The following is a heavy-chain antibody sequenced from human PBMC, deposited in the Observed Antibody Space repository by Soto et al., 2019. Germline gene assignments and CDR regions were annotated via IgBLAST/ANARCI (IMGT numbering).Heavy chain of an antibody. Sequence: QVQLVQSGAEVKKPGSLVKVSCKASGGTFSSYAISWVRQAPGQGLEWMGGIIPIFGTANYAQKFQGRVTITADKSTSTAYMELSSLRSEDTAVYYCARSDYYDSSGYAGDCGMDVWGQGTTVTVSS. V-gene: IGHV1-69*06. CDR1: GGTFSSYA. CDR3: ARSDYYDSSGYAGDCGMDV. D-gene: IGHD3-22*01. CDR2: IIPIFGTA. J-gene: IGHJ6*02.